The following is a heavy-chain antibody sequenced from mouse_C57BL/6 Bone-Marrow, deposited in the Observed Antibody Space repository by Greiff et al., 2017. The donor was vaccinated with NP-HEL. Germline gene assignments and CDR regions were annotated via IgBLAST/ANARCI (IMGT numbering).Heavy chain of an antibody. CDR3: TRLGRDWYFDV. Sequence: EVKVEESGGGLVQPGGSMKLSCVASGFTFSNYWMNWVRQSPEKGLEWVAQIRLKSDNYATHYAESVKGRFTISRDDSKSSVYLQMNNLRAEDTGIYYCTRLGRDWYFDVWGTGTTVTVSS. CDR2: IRLKSDNYAT. V-gene: IGHV6-3*01. D-gene: IGHD4-1*01. J-gene: IGHJ1*03. CDR1: GFTFSNYW.